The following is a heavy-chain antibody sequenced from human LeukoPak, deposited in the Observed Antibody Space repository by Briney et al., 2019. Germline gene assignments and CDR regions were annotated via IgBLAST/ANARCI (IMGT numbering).Heavy chain of an antibody. CDR3: ARTARPYCSSTSCYEDAFDI. V-gene: IGHV1-18*01. Sequence: ASVKVSCKASGYTFTSYGISWVRQAPGQGLEWMGWISAYNGNTNYAQKLQGRVTMATDTSTSTAYMELRSLRSDDTAVYYCARTARPYCSSTSCYEDAFDIWGQGTMVTVSS. CDR2: ISAYNGNT. CDR1: GYTFTSYG. J-gene: IGHJ3*02. D-gene: IGHD2-2*01.